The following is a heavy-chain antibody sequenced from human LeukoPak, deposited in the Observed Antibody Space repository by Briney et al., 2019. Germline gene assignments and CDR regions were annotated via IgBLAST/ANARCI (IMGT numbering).Heavy chain of an antibody. CDR2: ITWNGGST. CDR3: AMKFTRDYYYMDV. Sequence: PGGSLRLSCAASGFTFSSYAMSWVRHAPGKGLEWVSGITWNGGSTGYADSVKGRFTISRDNAKNSLYLQVNSLRVEDTALYYCAMKFTRDYYYMDVWGKGTTVTVSS. V-gene: IGHV3-20*04. J-gene: IGHJ6*03. CDR1: GFTFSSYA.